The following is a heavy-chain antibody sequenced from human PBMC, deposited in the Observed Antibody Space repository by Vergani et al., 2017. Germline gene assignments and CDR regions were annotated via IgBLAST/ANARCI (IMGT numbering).Heavy chain of an antibody. Sequence: EVQLLQSGGGVIQPGGSVRLSCAASGFTFSACPMTWVRQAPGQGLEWVSAISARYPSTYYADSGKGRFTISRDNSKNMLYLQMNSLRAEDTAVYYCARLSYDTTPYLQGGYDCWGQGTLVSVSS. CDR3: ARLSYDTTPYLQGGYDC. V-gene: IGHV3-23*01. CDR1: GFTFSACP. J-gene: IGHJ4*02. CDR2: ISARYPST. D-gene: IGHD3-22*01.